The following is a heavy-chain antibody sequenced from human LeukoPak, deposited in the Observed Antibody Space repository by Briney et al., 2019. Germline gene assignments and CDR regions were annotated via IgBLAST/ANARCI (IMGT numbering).Heavy chain of an antibody. CDR1: GGSISDYY. Sequence: SETLSLTCTVSGGSISDYYWSWIRQPPGKGLEWIGYIYNTESMKYNPSLKSRVTISVDTSKNQFSLKLSSVTAADTAVYYCARTLLPGLKGAFDIWGQGTMVTVSS. D-gene: IGHD3-22*01. CDR2: IYNTESM. J-gene: IGHJ3*02. CDR3: ARTLLPGLKGAFDI. V-gene: IGHV4-59*01.